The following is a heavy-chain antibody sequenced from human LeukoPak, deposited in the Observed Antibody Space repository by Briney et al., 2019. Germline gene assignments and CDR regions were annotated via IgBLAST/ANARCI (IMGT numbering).Heavy chain of an antibody. D-gene: IGHD1-14*01. CDR2: ISTSSDYI. CDR3: ARAPPELGSHSRIDY. V-gene: IGHV3-21*01. Sequence: TPGGSLRLSCAASGFTFSSYGMHWVRQAPGKGLEWVSSISTSSDYIYSADSVKGRFTISRDNAKNSLYLQMNSLRAEDTAVYYCARAPPELGSHSRIDYWGQGTLVTVSS. CDR1: GFTFSSYG. J-gene: IGHJ4*02.